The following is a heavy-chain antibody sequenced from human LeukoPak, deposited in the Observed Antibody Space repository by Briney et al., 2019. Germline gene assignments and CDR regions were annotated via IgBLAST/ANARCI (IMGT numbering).Heavy chain of an antibody. Sequence: GRSLRLSCAGSEFTFSTYGMYWVRQAPGKGLEWVAVISYDGSNEYYADSVKGRFTISRDNSKNTVYLQMNSLRPEDTAVYYCAKPYTSGYFDYWGQGTLVTVSS. CDR3: AKPYTSGYFDY. D-gene: IGHD3-22*01. CDR2: ISYDGSNE. V-gene: IGHV3-30*18. CDR1: EFTFSTYG. J-gene: IGHJ4*02.